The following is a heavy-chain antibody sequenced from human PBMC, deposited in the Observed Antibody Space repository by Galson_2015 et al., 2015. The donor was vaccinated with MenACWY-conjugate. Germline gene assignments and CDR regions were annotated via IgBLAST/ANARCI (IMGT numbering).Heavy chain of an antibody. V-gene: IGHV1-18*01. Sequence: SVKVSCKASGYTFRNYGFTWVRQAPGQGLEWMGRISGKNGNAIYAQKFQDRFIMTTDESTNTAYMELGSLRSDDTATYYCAIHLLANIGYDRGQGTLVSVSS. D-gene: IGHD5-18*01. CDR2: ISGKNGNA. CDR1: GYTFRNYG. J-gene: IGHJ1*01. CDR3: AIHLLANIGYD.